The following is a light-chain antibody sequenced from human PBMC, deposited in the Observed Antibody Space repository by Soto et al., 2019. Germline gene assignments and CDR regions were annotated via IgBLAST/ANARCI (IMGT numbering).Light chain of an antibody. V-gene: IGKV3-20*01. J-gene: IGKJ1*01. Sequence: EIVLTQSPGTLSLSPGERATLSCRASQSVSSNFLAWYQQKPVQAPRLLIYAASTRATGIPDRFSGSGSGRDVTLIASRMVEHEFEAYYCRQYNSCSRTFGQGTKVDI. CDR3: RQYNSCSRT. CDR2: AAS. CDR1: QSVSSNF.